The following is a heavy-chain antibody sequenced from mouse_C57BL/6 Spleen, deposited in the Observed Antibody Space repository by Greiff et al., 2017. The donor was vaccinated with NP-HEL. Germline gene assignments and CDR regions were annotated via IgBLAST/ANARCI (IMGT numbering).Heavy chain of an antibody. Sequence: VKLVESGPGLVQPSQSLSITCTVSGFSLTSYGVHWVRQSPGKGLEWLGVIWSGGSTDYNAAFISRLSISKDNSKSQVFFKMNSLQADDTAIYYCATLYGSSFYAMDYWGQGTSVTVSS. CDR3: ATLYGSSFYAMDY. V-gene: IGHV2-2*01. D-gene: IGHD1-1*01. CDR2: IWSGGST. CDR1: GFSLTSYG. J-gene: IGHJ4*01.